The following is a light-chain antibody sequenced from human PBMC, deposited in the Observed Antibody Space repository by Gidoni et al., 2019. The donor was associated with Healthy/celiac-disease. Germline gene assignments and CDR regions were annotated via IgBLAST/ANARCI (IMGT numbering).Light chain of an antibody. J-gene: IGKJ2*01. CDR2: QAS. CDR1: ESVSFL. V-gene: IGKV1-5*01. CDR3: LQSKNFPYT. Sequence: DIRRTRSPAPLAVSPGQRDTITCRASESVSFLGINLIHWYQQKPGQPAKLLIYQASNKDTGVTARCSGGGSGTDFSPTINTVEANDTANYYCLQSKNFPYTFGQGTKLEIK.